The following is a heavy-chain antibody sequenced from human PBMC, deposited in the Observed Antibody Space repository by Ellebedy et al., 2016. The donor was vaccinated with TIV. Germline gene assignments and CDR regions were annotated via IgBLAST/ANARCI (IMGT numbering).Heavy chain of an antibody. Sequence: SLKISCAASGFTFDDYAMHWVRQVPGKGLEWVSVISWNSVAKGYADSVKGRFTISRDNAKNSLFPQMNSLRNEDTALYYCARGDYHGSGAHADSWGQGTLVTVSS. CDR1: GFTFDDYA. CDR2: ISWNSVAK. CDR3: ARGDYHGSGAHADS. V-gene: IGHV3-9*01. J-gene: IGHJ5*01. D-gene: IGHD3-10*01.